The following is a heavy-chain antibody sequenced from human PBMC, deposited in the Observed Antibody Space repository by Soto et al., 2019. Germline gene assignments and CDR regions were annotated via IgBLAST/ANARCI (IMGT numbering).Heavy chain of an antibody. CDR3: ARAAPYSAFHY. V-gene: IGHV4-31*03. D-gene: IGHD5-12*01. CDR1: GGSISSGGYY. J-gene: IGHJ4*02. CDR2: TYYSGST. Sequence: SETLSLTCTVSGGSISSGGYYWSWIRQHPGKGLEWIGYTYYSGSTYYNPSDKRRVTQSVDTSKSQFSLKLSSVTAADTAVYYCARAAPYSAFHYWGQGTLVTVSS.